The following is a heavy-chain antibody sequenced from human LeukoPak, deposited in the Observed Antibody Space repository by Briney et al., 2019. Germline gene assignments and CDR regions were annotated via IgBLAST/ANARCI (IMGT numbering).Heavy chain of an antibody. CDR2: ISSNGGTT. J-gene: IGHJ6*02. V-gene: IGHV3-64*01. D-gene: IGHD2-2*01. CDR1: GFTFSSSA. CDR3: ARGHIVVVPAAKVDYGMDV. Sequence: GGSLRLSCAASGFTFSSSAMHWVRQAPGKGLEYVSAISSNGGTTYYANSVKVRFTISRDNSKNTLYLQMGSLRAEDMAVYYCARGHIVVVPAAKVDYGMDVWGQGTTVTVSS.